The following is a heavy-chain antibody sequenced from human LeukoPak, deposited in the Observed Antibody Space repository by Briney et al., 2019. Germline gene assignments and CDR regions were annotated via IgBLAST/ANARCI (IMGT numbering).Heavy chain of an antibody. D-gene: IGHD3-22*01. V-gene: IGHV1-18*01. CDR1: GYTFTSYG. Sequence: EASVKVSCKASGYTFTSYGISWVRQAPGQGLEWMGWISAYNGNTNYAQKLQGRVTMTTDTSTSTAYMELRSLRSDDTAVYYCARESYYYDSSGYYYFDYWGQGTLVTVSS. CDR3: ARESYYYDSSGYYYFDY. J-gene: IGHJ4*02. CDR2: ISAYNGNT.